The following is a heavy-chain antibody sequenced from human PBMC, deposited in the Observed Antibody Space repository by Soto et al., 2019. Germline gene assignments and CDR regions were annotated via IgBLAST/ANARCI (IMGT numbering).Heavy chain of an antibody. J-gene: IGHJ5*01. CDR3: ARSAYCGGDCYWTQGWFDS. V-gene: IGHV4-30-2*01. D-gene: IGHD2-21*02. CDR2: IYHSGST. Sequence: PSETLSLTCAVSGGSISSGGYSWSWIRQPPGEGLEWIGYIYHSGSTYYNPSLKSRVTISVDRSKNQFSLKLSSVTAADTAVYYGARSAYCGGDCYWTQGWFDSWAQGTLVTVSS. CDR1: GGSISSGGYS.